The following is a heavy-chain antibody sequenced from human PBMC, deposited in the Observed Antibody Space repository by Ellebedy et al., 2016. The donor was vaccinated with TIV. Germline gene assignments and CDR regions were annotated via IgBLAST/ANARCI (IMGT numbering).Heavy chain of an antibody. CDR2: INNDGRTT. J-gene: IGHJ4*02. Sequence: GESLKISCVASGFTFSSHWMHWVRQAPGKGLVWVSRINNDGRTTFYADSVKGRFTISRDNAKNMLFLQMDGLSADDTAVYYCARDRDFLWGQGTLVTVSS. D-gene: IGHD3-10*01. CDR3: ARDRDFL. CDR1: GFTFSSHW. V-gene: IGHV3-74*01.